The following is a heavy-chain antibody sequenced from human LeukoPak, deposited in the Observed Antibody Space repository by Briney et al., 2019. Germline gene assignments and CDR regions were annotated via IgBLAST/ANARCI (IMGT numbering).Heavy chain of an antibody. D-gene: IGHD3-3*01. J-gene: IGHJ4*02. CDR1: GFTFGDYA. Sequence: GRSLRLSCTASGFTFGDYAMSWVRQAPGKWLDWVGFIRSKAYGGTTEYAASVKGRFTISRDDSKSIGYLQMNSLKTEDTAVYYCTRGYDFWSFWGQGTLVTVSS. CDR3: TRGYDFWSF. V-gene: IGHV3-49*04. CDR2: IRSKAYGGTT.